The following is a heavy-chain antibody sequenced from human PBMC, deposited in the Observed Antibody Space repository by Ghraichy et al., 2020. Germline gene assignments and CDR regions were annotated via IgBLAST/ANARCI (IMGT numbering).Heavy chain of an antibody. CDR2: IYYSGST. Sequence: SETLSLTCTVSGVSISSYYWSWIRQPPGKGLEWIGSIYYSGSTNYNPSLKSRVTISVDTSKNQFSLKLSSVTAADTAVYYCAWAGYRGYSSVWFWGYLDYWGQGTLVTVSS. CDR3: AWAGYRGYSSVWFWGYLDY. D-gene: IGHD6-19*01. V-gene: IGHV4-59*01. J-gene: IGHJ4*02. CDR1: GVSISSYY.